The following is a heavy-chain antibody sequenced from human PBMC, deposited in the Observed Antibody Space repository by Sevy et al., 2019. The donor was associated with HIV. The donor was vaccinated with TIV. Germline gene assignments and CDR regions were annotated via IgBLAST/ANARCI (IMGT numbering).Heavy chain of an antibody. D-gene: IGHD3-22*01. CDR3: ARGCYYYDRSGYLNY. CDR1: GFTFNSYA. Sequence: GGSLRLSCAASGFTFNSYAMHWVRQAPGKGREWVAGISYDGSNKYYADSVKGRFTISRDSSKNTLYLQMNSLRFEDTALYYCARGCYYYDRSGYLNYWGQGTLVTVSS. V-gene: IGHV3-30-3*01. CDR2: ISYDGSNK. J-gene: IGHJ4*02.